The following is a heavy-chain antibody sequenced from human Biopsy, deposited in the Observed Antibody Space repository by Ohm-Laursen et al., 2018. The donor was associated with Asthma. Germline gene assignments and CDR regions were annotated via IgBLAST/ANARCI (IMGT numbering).Heavy chain of an antibody. D-gene: IGHD6-19*01. Sequence: SSVKVSCKAPGGTFSNFAISWVRQAPGQGLEWLGGIMAVFGTTNYAQKFQGRVTITADESTSTAYMEVTSLRSEDTAIYYCARCQVGYSSGWSLLLKKIYYSGMDVWGQGTAVIVSS. CDR2: IMAVFGTT. J-gene: IGHJ6*02. V-gene: IGHV1-69*01. CDR3: ARCQVGYSSGWSLLLKKIYYSGMDV. CDR1: GGTFSNFA.